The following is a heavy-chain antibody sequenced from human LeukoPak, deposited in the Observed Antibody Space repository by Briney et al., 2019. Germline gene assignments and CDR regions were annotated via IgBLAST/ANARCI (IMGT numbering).Heavy chain of an antibody. V-gene: IGHV3-30-3*01. CDR1: GFTFSSYA. D-gene: IGHD2-2*01. CDR2: ISYDGSNK. J-gene: IGHJ5*02. CDR3: ARERVVEVVVVPAEFWFDP. Sequence: PGRSLRLSCAAFGFTFSSYAMHWVRQAPGKGLEWVAVISYDGSNKYYADSVKGRFTISRDNSKNTLYLQMNSLRAEDTAVYYCARERVVEVVVVPAEFWFDPWGQGTLVTVSS.